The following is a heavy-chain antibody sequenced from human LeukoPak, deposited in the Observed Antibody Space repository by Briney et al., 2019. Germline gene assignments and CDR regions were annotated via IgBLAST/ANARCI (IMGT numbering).Heavy chain of an antibody. CDR3: VRDGGVSGYDLLDY. CDR2: INQDGSKE. D-gene: IGHD5-12*01. Sequence: PGGSLRLSCAASGFTFSNYWMTWVRQAPGKGLKWVANINQDGSKEYYMDSVKARFTISRDNAKNSLSLQMNSLRAEDTAVYYCVRDGGVSGYDLLDYWGQGTLVTVSS. V-gene: IGHV3-7*01. CDR1: GFTFSNYW. J-gene: IGHJ4*02.